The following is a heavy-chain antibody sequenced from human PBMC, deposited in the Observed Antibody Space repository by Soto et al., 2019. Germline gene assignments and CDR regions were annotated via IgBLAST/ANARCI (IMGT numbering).Heavy chain of an antibody. CDR3: ARAGYGDHIDY. J-gene: IGHJ4*02. CDR2: IYYSGST. CDR1: GGYISSYY. D-gene: IGHD4-17*01. V-gene: IGHV4-59*01. Sequence: SETRSLTCTVSGGYISSYYWSWIRQPPGKGLEWIGYIYYSGSTNYNPSLKSRVTISVDTSKNQFSLKLSSVTAADTAVYYCARAGYGDHIDYWGQGTLVTVSS.